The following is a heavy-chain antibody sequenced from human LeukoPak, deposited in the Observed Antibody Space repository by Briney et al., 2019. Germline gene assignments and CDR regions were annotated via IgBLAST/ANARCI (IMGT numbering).Heavy chain of an antibody. CDR1: GFSLSPNRMG. CDR2: IDWDDDK. CDR3: ARIVVSHGSGSYEDY. V-gene: IGHV2-70*11. Sequence: SGPTLVNPTQTLTLTCTFSGFSLSPNRMGVSWIRQPPGKALEWLARIDWDDDKYYSTSLKTRLTISKDTSKNQVVLTMTNMDPVDTATYYCARIVVSHGSGSYEDYWGQGTLVTVSS. D-gene: IGHD3-10*01. J-gene: IGHJ4*02.